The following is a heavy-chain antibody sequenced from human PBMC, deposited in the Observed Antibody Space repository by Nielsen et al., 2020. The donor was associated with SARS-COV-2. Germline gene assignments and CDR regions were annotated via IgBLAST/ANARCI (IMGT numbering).Heavy chain of an antibody. CDR1: GFTFSSYG. V-gene: IGHV3-30*18. CDR3: AKDLPVTTPYYYYGMDV. Sequence: GESLKISCAASGFTFSSYGMHWVRQAPGKGLEWVAVISYDGSNKYYADSVKGRFTISRDNSKNTLYLQMNSLRAEDTAVYYCAKDLPVTTPYYYYGMDVWGQGTTVTVSS. J-gene: IGHJ6*02. D-gene: IGHD4-17*01. CDR2: ISYDGSNK.